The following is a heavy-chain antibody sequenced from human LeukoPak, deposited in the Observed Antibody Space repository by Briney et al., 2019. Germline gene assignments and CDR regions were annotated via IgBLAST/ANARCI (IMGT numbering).Heavy chain of an antibody. CDR3: ASYPVYDFWSGYSDHDAFDI. V-gene: IGHV4-30-4*08. Sequence: SETLSLTCTVSGGSISSGDYYWSWIHQPPGKGLEWIGYIYYSGSTYYNPSLKSRVTISVDTFKNQFSLKLSSVTAADTAVYYCASYPVYDFWSGYSDHDAFDIWGQGTMVTVSS. CDR1: GGSISSGDYY. D-gene: IGHD3-3*01. CDR2: IYYSGST. J-gene: IGHJ3*02.